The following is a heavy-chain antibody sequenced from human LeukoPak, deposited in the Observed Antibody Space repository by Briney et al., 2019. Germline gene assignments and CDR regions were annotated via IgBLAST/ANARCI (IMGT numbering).Heavy chain of an antibody. J-gene: IGHJ4*02. D-gene: IGHD3-10*02. Sequence: GGSLRLSCAASGFTLSSYAMSWVRQAPGKGLEWVSAISDTGNTYHADSVKGRFTISRDNAKNTLYLQMNSLRAEDTAVYYCVRDRYYVPDYWGQGTLVTVSS. CDR3: VRDRYYVPDY. CDR2: ISDTGNT. CDR1: GFTLSSYA. V-gene: IGHV3-23*01.